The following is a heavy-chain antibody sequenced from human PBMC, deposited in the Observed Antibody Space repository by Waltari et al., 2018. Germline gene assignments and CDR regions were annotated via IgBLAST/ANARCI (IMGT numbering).Heavy chain of an antibody. J-gene: IGHJ3*01. CDR2: IHYSGTT. V-gene: IGHV4-59*01. CDR3: ARPGIGDAFDV. CDR1: DGSISSYY. Sequence: QVQLQESGPGLVRPSETLSLTCTVSDGSISSYYWNWIRPLPGKGLEWIGFIHYSGTTEYNPSLKNRATTSIQTSKNQFSLRLDSVTAADTAIYYCARPGIGDAFDVWGQGTMVTVSS.